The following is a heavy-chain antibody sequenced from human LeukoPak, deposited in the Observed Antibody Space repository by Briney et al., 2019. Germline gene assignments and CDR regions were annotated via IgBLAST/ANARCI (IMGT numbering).Heavy chain of an antibody. CDR2: IYTRGST. V-gene: IGHV4-4*07. J-gene: IGHJ4*02. Sequence: SETLSLTCTVSGGSISSYYWSWIRQPAGKGLEWIGRIYTRGSTNYNPSLKSRVTMSVDTSKNQFSLKLSSVTAADTAVYYCARGITYYDILTGFDYWGQGTLVTVSS. D-gene: IGHD3-9*01. CDR3: ARGITYYDILTGFDY. CDR1: GGSISSYY.